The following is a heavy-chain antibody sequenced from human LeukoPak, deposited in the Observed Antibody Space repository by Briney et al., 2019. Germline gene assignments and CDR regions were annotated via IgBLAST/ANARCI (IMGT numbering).Heavy chain of an antibody. V-gene: IGHV1-69*13. CDR3: ARSKKYYILTGYFTEYYFDY. D-gene: IGHD3-9*01. CDR2: IIPIFGTA. Sequence: SVEVSCKASGYTFTSYGISWVRQAPGQGLEWMGGIIPIFGTANYAQKFQGRVTITADESTSTAYMELSSLRSEDTAVYYCARSKKYYILTGYFTEYYFDYWGQGTLVTVSS. J-gene: IGHJ4*02. CDR1: GYTFTSYG.